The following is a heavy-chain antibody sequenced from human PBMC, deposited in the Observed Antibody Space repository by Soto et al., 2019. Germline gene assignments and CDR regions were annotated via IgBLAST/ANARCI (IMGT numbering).Heavy chain of an antibody. CDR1: GGSISSGGYS. J-gene: IGHJ4*02. V-gene: IGHV4-30-2*01. CDR2: IYHSGST. D-gene: IGHD3-22*01. Sequence: PSETLSLTCAVSGGSISSGGYSWSWIRQPPGKGLEWIGYIYHSGSTYYNPSLKSRVTISVDRSKNQFSLKLSSVTAADTAVYYCARDIGGYYDSSSYANWGQGTLVTVSS. CDR3: ARDIGGYYDSSSYAN.